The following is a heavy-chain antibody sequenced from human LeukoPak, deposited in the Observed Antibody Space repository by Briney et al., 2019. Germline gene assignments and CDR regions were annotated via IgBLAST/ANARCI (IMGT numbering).Heavy chain of an antibody. D-gene: IGHD2-8*01. Sequence: PGGSLRLSCAASGFNFNSYTMNWVRQAPGKGLQWVANILAGGSPTYYADSVKGRFIISRDNSKNTVYLQMNSLRVEDTAIYYCAKDLRPDGVDNFDHWGQGILVTVSS. V-gene: IGHV3-23*03. CDR2: ILAGGSPT. J-gene: IGHJ4*02. CDR3: AKDLRPDGVDNFDH. CDR1: GFNFNSYT.